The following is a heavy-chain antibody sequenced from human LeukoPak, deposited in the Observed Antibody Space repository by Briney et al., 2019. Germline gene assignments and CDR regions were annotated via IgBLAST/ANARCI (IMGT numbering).Heavy chain of an antibody. CDR3: ARNVVPAAQGWFDP. V-gene: IGHV5-51*01. CDR2: IYPGDSDT. Sequence: GESLKISYKGSGYSFSSYWIGWVRQMPGKGLEWMGIIYPGDSDTRYSPSFQGQVTISADKSISTAYLQWSSLKASDTAMYYCARNVVPAAQGWFDPWGQGTLVTVSS. D-gene: IGHD2-2*01. CDR1: GYSFSSYW. J-gene: IGHJ5*02.